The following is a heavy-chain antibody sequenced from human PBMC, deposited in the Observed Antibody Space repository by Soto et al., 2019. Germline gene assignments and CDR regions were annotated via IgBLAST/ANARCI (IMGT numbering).Heavy chain of an antibody. V-gene: IGHV2-5*02. CDR2: IYWEDDK. CDR1: GFSLSTSGVG. J-gene: IGHJ3*02. CDR3: AHWGRNYDAFDI. D-gene: IGHD3-16*01. Sequence: QITLKESGPTLVKPTQTLTLTCTFSGFSLSTSGVGVGWIRQPPGKALEWLALIYWEDDKRYSPSLKSRLTITKDTSKNQVVRTMPNMDPVDTATYYCAHWGRNYDAFDIWGQGTMVTVSS.